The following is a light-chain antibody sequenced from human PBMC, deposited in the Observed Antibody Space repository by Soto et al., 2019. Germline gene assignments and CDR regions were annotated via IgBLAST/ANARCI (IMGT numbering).Light chain of an antibody. Sequence: QSVLTQPPSVSAAPGQKVTISCSGSRYNIGNNYVSWYQQLPGTAPKLLISDNNKRPSGIPDRFSGSKSGTSATLGITGLQSGDEADYYCGTWDSSLSVVVFGGGTQLTVL. CDR2: DNN. J-gene: IGLJ2*01. V-gene: IGLV1-51*01. CDR1: RYNIGNNY. CDR3: GTWDSSLSVVV.